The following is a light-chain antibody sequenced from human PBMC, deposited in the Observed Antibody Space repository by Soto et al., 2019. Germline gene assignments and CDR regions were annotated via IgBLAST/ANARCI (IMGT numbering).Light chain of an antibody. CDR2: DVS. J-gene: IGLJ1*01. CDR3: CSYAGSYSYV. V-gene: IGLV2-11*01. Sequence: QSALTQPRSVSGSPGQSVTISCTGTSSDVGGYNYVSWYQEQPGKAPKLMIYDVSKRPSGVPDRFSGSKSGNTASPTISGLQAEDEADYYCCSYAGSYSYVFGTGT. CDR1: SSDVGGYNY.